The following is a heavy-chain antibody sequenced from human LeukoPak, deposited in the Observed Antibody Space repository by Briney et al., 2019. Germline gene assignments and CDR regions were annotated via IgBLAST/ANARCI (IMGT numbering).Heavy chain of an antibody. CDR3: ARDLLAAADDY. CDR2: ISYDGSNK. J-gene: IGHJ4*02. Sequence: GRSLRLSCAASGFTFSSYAMRWVRQAPGKGLEWVAVISYDGSNKYYADPVKGRFTISRDNSKNTLYLQMNSLRAEDTAVYYCARDLLAAADDYWGQGTLVTVSS. V-gene: IGHV3-30*04. D-gene: IGHD6-13*01. CDR1: GFTFSSYA.